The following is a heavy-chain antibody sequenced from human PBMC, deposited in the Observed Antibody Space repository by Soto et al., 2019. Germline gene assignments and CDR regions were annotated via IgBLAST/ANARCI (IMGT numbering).Heavy chain of an antibody. V-gene: IGHV4-31*03. J-gene: IGHJ4*02. D-gene: IGHD2-2*01. CDR2: IYYSGDT. Sequence: QVQLQESGPGLVKPSQTLSLTCTVSGGSISNGAFYWTWIRQHPGKGLEWIGYIYYSGDTQYNPSLKSRLTISLDTSKNQFSLKLNSVTAADTAVYYCARVESASWFDYWGQGTLVTVSS. CDR3: ARVESASWFDY. CDR1: GGSISNGAFY.